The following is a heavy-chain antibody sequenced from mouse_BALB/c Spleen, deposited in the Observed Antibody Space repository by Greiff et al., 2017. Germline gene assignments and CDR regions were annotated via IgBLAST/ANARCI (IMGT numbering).Heavy chain of an antibody. Sequence: VQLKESGPGLVKPSQSLSLTCTVTGYSITSDYAWNWIRQFPGNKLEWMGYISYSGSTSYNPSLKSRISITRDTSKNQFFLQLNSVTTEDTATYDCVQGYYYGSSSFDYWGQGTTLTVSA. V-gene: IGHV3-2*02. D-gene: IGHD1-1*01. CDR1: GYSITSDYA. CDR2: ISYSGST. CDR3: VQGYYYGSSSFDY. J-gene: IGHJ2*01.